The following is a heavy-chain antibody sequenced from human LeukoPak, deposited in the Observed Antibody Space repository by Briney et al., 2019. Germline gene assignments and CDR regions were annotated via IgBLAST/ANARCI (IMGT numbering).Heavy chain of an antibody. V-gene: IGHV3-30*04. D-gene: IGHD1-26*01. CDR1: GFTFSSYA. CDR2: ISYDGSNK. CDR3: ARDNSVGDNAWWFDP. J-gene: IGHJ5*02. Sequence: GGSLRLSCAASGFTFSSYAMHWVRQAPGKGLEWVAVISYDGSNKYYADSVKGRFTISRDNSKNTLYLQMNSLRAEDTAVYYCARDNSVGDNAWWFDPWGQGTLVTVSS.